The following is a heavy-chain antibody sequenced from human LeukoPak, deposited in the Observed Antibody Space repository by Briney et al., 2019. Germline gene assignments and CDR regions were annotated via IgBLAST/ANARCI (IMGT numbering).Heavy chain of an antibody. V-gene: IGHV1-46*01. CDR1: GYTFTSYY. CDR2: INPTGGST. J-gene: IGHJ6*03. CDR3: ATESITMVRGVLNYYYYMDV. D-gene: IGHD3-10*01. Sequence: ASVKVSCKASGYTFTSYYMHWVRQAPGQGLEWMGLINPTGGSTGYAQKFQGRVTMTEDTSTDTAYMELSSLRSEDTAVYYCATESITMVRGVLNYYYYMDVWGKGTTVTVSS.